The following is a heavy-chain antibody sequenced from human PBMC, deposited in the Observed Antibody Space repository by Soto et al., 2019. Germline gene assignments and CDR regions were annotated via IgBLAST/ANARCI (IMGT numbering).Heavy chain of an antibody. CDR2: ISSSSSYI. CDR3: ARGGPAAMDVVGYYYYYGMDV. V-gene: IGHV3-21*01. D-gene: IGHD2-2*01. J-gene: IGHJ6*02. Sequence: GGSLRLSCAASGFTFSSYSMNWVRQAPGKGLEWVSSISSSSSYIYYADSVKGRFTISRDNAKNSLYLQMNSLEAEDTAVYYCARGGPAAMDVVGYYYYYGMDVWGQGTTVTVSS. CDR1: GFTFSSYS.